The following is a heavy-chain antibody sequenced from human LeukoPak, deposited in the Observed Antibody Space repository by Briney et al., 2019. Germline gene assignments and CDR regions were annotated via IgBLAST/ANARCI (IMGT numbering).Heavy chain of an antibody. J-gene: IGHJ6*02. CDR3: ARSPAYYDIASLDV. Sequence: ASVKVSCKASGGTISTYGFTWVRQAPGQGLEWMGRIIPILDTPNYAQKFQGRVTITADISSNTVYMELISLRSEDTAVYYCARSPAYYDIASLDVWGQGTTVTVSS. D-gene: IGHD3-9*01. CDR2: IIPILDTP. V-gene: IGHV1-69*04. CDR1: GGTISTYG.